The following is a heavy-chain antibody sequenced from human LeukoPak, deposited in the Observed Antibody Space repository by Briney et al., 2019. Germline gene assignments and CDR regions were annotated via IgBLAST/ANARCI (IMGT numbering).Heavy chain of an antibody. CDR2: ISGDGGST. CDR3: AKDMGGYYYDSSGYKPNY. D-gene: IGHD3-22*01. CDR1: GFTFDDYA. Sequence: PGGSLRLSCAASGFTFDDYAMHWVRQAPGKGLESVSLISGDGGSTYYADSVKGRFTISRDNSKNSLYLQMNSLRTEDTALYYCAKDMGGYYYDSSGYKPNYWGQGTLVTVSS. J-gene: IGHJ4*02. V-gene: IGHV3-43*02.